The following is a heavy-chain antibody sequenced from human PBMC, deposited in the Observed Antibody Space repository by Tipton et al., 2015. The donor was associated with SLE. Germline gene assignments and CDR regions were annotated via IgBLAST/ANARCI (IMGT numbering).Heavy chain of an antibody. CDR1: GGSFSGYY. Sequence: TLSLTCAVYGGSFSGYYWSWIRQPPGKGLEWIGEINHSGSTNYNPSLKSRVTISVDTSKSQFSLKLSSVTAADTAVYYCARGLGELPGYCTSTSCYRVWTKYFQHWGQGTLATVSS. D-gene: IGHD2-2*02. CDR2: INHSGST. J-gene: IGHJ1*01. CDR3: ARGLGELPGYCTSTSCYRVWTKYFQH. V-gene: IGHV4-34*01.